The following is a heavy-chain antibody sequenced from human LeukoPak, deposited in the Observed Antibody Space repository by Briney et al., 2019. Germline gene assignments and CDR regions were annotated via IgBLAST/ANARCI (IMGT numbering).Heavy chain of an antibody. V-gene: IGHV1-69*13. D-gene: IGHD4-17*01. CDR2: IIPIFGTA. Sequence: ASVTVSCKASVGTFSSYAISWVRQAPGQGLAWMGGIIPIFGTANYAQKFQGRVTITADESTSTAYMELSSLRSEDTAVYYCARDRRHGDYDEYWGQGTLVTVSS. CDR3: ARDRRHGDYDEY. J-gene: IGHJ4*02. CDR1: VGTFSSYA.